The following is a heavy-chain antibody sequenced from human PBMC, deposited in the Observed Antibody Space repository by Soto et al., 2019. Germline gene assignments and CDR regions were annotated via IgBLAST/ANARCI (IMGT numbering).Heavy chain of an antibody. CDR1: GFTVSSNY. J-gene: IGHJ3*02. CDR3: ARSETVWVEEPSVAFAI. Sequence: EVQLVETGGGLIQPGGSLRLSCAASGFTVSSNYMSWVRQAPGKGLEWVSVIYSGGSTYYADSVKGLFTISRENYKNTLYIEMISLRAEDTAVYYCARSETVWVEEPSVAFAIWGQGTMVTVSS. V-gene: IGHV3-53*02. D-gene: IGHD1-26*01. CDR2: IYSGGST.